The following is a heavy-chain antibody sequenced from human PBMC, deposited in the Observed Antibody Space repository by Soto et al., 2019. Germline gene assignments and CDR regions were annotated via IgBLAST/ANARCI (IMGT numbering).Heavy chain of an antibody. CDR2: TIPIFGTA. CDR3: ARGLPTDIVVVPAATRRPNWFDP. J-gene: IGHJ5*02. D-gene: IGHD2-2*01. Sequence: SVKVACKASGATFSSYSISWVRQAPEQGPEWMGGTIPIFGTANYAQKFQGRVTITADESTSTAYMELSSLGSEDTAVYYCARGLPTDIVVVPAATRRPNWFDPWGQGTLVTVSS. CDR1: GATFSSYS. V-gene: IGHV1-69*13.